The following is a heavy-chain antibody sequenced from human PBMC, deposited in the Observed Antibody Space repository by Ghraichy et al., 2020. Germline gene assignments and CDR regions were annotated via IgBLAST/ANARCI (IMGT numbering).Heavy chain of an antibody. CDR3: ASYSDAWYAAP. J-gene: IGHJ5*02. D-gene: IGHD6-19*01. V-gene: IGHV3-7*03. CDR2: IKQDGSGK. Sequence: GGSLRLSCAASGFTFSSYWMTWVRQTPGKGLEWVANIKQDGSGKYYVDSVKGRFTISRDNAKNSLYLQMNSLRAEDTAVYYCASYSDAWYAAPWGQGTLVTVSS. CDR1: GFTFSSYW.